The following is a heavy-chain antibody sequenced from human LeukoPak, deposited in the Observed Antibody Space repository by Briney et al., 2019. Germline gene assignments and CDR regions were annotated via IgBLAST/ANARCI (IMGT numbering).Heavy chain of an antibody. J-gene: IGHJ5*02. D-gene: IGHD6-6*01. CDR3: ARGVQAARALSCWFDP. V-gene: IGHV4-59*01. CDR1: GGSISSYY. Sequence: PSETLSLTCTVSGGSISSYYWSWIRQPPGKGLEWIGYIYYSGSTNYNPSLKSRVTISVDTSKNQFSLKLSSVTAADTAVYYCARGVQAARALSCWFDPWGQGTLVTVSS. CDR2: IYYSGST.